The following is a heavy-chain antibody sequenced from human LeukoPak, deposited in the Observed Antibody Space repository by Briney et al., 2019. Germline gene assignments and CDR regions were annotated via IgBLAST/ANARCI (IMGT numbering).Heavy chain of an antibody. CDR1: GFTFSSYE. CDR3: ARVPRGVVDY. Sequence: GGSLRLSCATSGFTFSSYEMNWVRQAPGKGLEWVSYISSSGSTIYYADSVKGRFTISRDNAKNSLYLQMNSLRAEDTAVYYCARVPRGVVDYWGQGTLVTVSS. D-gene: IGHD3-10*01. CDR2: ISSSGSTI. J-gene: IGHJ4*02. V-gene: IGHV3-48*03.